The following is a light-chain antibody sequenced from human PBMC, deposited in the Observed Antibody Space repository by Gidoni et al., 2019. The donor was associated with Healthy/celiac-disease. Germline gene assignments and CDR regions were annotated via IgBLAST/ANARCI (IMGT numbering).Light chain of an antibody. CDR1: SSEVGSNNY. J-gene: IGLJ2*01. Sequence: QSALTQTASVSGSPGQSITISCTGTSSEVGSNNYVPWYQTHPGQDPKLMIYDVSNRPSRGSNRFSGSKSGNTASLTISGLQAEDDAYYYCSSYTSSTFVFGGGTKLTVL. CDR2: DVS. V-gene: IGLV2-14*01. CDR3: SSYTSSTFV.